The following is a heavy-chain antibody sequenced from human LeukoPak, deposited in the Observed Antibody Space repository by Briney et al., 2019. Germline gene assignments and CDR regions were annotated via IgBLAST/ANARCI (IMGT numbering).Heavy chain of an antibody. J-gene: IGHJ6*02. CDR1: GFTFSSYS. Sequence: PGGSLRLSCAASGFTFSSYSMNWVRQAPGKGLEWVSSISSSSSYIYYADSVKGRFTISKNSLYLQMNSLRAEDTAVYYCAREIPSGYDRGYGIYYYYGMDVWGQGTTVTVSS. D-gene: IGHD5-12*01. CDR3: AREIPSGYDRGYGIYYYYGMDV. CDR2: ISSSSSYI. V-gene: IGHV3-21*01.